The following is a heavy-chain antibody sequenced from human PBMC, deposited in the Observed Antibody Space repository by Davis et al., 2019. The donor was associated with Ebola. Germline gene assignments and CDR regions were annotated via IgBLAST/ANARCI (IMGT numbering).Heavy chain of an antibody. D-gene: IGHD4-17*01. CDR3: AKDLVTYGDYVPDY. Sequence: GESLKISCAASGFTFSSYGMHWVRQAPGKGLEWVAFIRYDGSNKYYADSVKGRFTISRDNSKNTLYLQMNSLRVEDTAVYYCAKDLVTYGDYVPDYWGQGTLVTVSS. V-gene: IGHV3-30*02. J-gene: IGHJ4*02. CDR1: GFTFSSYG. CDR2: IRYDGSNK.